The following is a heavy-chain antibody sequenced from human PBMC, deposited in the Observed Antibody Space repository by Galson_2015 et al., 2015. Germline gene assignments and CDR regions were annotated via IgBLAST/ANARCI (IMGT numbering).Heavy chain of an antibody. Sequence: SLRLSCAASGFTFSNYWMTWVRQAPGKGLEWVANIKEDGSEKYYVDSVKGRFTISRDNAKNSLYLQMSSLRDDDTAVYYCARSYSSSSLHDYWGQGTLVTVSS. D-gene: IGHD6-6*01. J-gene: IGHJ4*02. CDR1: GFTFSNYW. V-gene: IGHV3-7*01. CDR2: IKEDGSEK. CDR3: ARSYSSSSLHDY.